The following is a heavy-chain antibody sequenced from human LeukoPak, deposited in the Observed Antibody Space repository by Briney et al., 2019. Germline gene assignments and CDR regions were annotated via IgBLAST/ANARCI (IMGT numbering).Heavy chain of an antibody. V-gene: IGHV4-61*02. J-gene: IGHJ5*02. CDR3: ARGFSPIFCSSTSCYKKKGWFDP. CDR2: IYTSGST. D-gene: IGHD2-2*02. CDR1: GGSISSGSYY. Sequence: PSQTLSLTCTVSGGSISSGSYYWSWIRQPAGKGLEWIGRIYTSGSTNYNPSLKSRVTISVDTSKNQFSLKLSSVTAADTAVYYCARGFSPIFCSSTSCYKKKGWFDPWGQGTLVTVSS.